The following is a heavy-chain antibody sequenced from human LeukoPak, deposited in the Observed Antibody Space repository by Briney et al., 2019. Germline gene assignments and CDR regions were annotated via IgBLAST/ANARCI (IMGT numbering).Heavy chain of an antibody. CDR1: GGSISSSSYY. V-gene: IGHV4-39*01. Sequence: SETLSLTCTVSGGSISSSSYYWGWIRQPPGKGLEWIGSIYYSGSTYYNPSLKSRVTISVDTSKNQSSLKLSSVTAADTAVYYCARHDVGLRYFDWLPHFDYWGQGTLVTVSS. CDR3: ARHDVGLRYFDWLPHFDY. CDR2: IYYSGST. D-gene: IGHD3-9*01. J-gene: IGHJ4*02.